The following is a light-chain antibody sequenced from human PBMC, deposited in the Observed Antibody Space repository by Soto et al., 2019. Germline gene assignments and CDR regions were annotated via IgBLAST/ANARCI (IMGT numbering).Light chain of an antibody. V-gene: IGKV3-15*01. CDR1: QSVSSG. J-gene: IGKJ1*01. CDR2: GAS. CDR3: QHYNSYSEA. Sequence: EIVMTQSPATLSVSPGERATLSCRASQSVSSGLSWYQQKPGQAPRLLIYGASTRATGIPARFSGSGSGTEFTLTISSLQPDDFATYYCQHYNSYSEAFGQGTKVDIK.